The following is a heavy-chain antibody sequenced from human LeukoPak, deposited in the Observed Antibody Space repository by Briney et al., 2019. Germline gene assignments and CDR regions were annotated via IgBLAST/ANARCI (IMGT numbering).Heavy chain of an antibody. CDR2: INPSSGGT. CDR1: GYTFTGYY. CDR3: ARDFRAIAAAGHNYYYYYMDV. V-gene: IGHV1-2*02. Sequence: ASVKVSCKASGYTFTGYYMHWVRQAPGQGLEWMGWINPSSGGTNYAQKFQGRVTMTRDTSISTAYMELSRLRSDDTAVYYCARDFRAIAAAGHNYYYYYMDVWGKGTTVTVSS. D-gene: IGHD6-13*01. J-gene: IGHJ6*03.